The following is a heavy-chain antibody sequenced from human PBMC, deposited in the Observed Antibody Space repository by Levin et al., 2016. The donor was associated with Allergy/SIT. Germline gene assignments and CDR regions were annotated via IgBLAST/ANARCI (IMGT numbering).Heavy chain of an antibody. CDR3: ARDQAGIKGGRTTQWLGLDAFDI. Sequence: GGSLRLSCAASGFTFSSYSMNWVRQAPGKGLEWVSYISSSSSTIYYADSVKGRFTISRDNAKNSLYLQMNSLRDEDTAVYYCARDQAGIKGGRTTQWLGLDAFDIWGQGTMVTVSS. CDR2: ISSSSSTI. D-gene: IGHD6-19*01. V-gene: IGHV3-48*02. CDR1: GFTFSSYS. J-gene: IGHJ3*02.